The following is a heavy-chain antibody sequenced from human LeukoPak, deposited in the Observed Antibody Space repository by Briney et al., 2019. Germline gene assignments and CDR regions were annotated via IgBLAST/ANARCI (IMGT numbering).Heavy chain of an antibody. CDR3: ARDGDYFDGMDV. D-gene: IGHD2-15*01. CDR2: IWYDGSNK. J-gene: IGHJ6*02. V-gene: IGHV3-33*08. CDR1: GFTFSSYA. Sequence: PGGSLRLSCAASGFTFSSYAMNWVRQAPGKGLEWVAVIWYDGSNKYYADSVKGRFTISRDNSKNTLYLQMNSLRAEDTAVYYCARDGDYFDGMDVWGQGTTVTVSS.